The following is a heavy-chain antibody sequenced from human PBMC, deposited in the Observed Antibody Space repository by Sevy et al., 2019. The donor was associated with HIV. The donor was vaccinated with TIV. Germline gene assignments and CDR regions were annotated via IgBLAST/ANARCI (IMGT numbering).Heavy chain of an antibody. CDR2: IYTSGST. J-gene: IGHJ3*02. Sequence: SETLSLTCTVSGGSISSYYWSWIRQPAGKGLEWIGRIYTSGSTNYNPSLKSRVTMSVDTSKNQFSLKLSSVTAADTAVYYCARDIHCSSTSCYGRIAFDIWGQATMVTVSS. CDR3: ARDIHCSSTSCYGRIAFDI. CDR1: GGSISSYY. V-gene: IGHV4-4*07. D-gene: IGHD2-2*01.